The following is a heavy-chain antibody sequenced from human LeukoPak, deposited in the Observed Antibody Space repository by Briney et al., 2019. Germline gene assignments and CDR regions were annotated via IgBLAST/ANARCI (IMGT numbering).Heavy chain of an antibody. J-gene: IGHJ6*03. Sequence: VASVKVSCKASGYTFTNYGVSWVRQAPGQGLAWMGWINAYNGDTHYAQNLQGRLTMTTDTSTSMAFMELRSLRPDDTAVYFCARWGLVAPGTYYYYYMDVWGRGTTVTVSS. CDR1: GYTFTNYG. CDR3: ARWGLVAPGTYYYYYMDV. V-gene: IGHV1-18*01. CDR2: INAYNGDT. D-gene: IGHD2-2*01.